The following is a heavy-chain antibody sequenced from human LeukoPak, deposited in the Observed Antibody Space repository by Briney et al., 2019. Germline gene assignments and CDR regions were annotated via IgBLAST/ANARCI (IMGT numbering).Heavy chain of an antibody. CDR2: IRYDGSNK. Sequence: PGGSLRLSCAASGFTFSSYGMHWVRQAPGKGLEWVAFIRYDGSNKYYADSVKGRFTISRDNAKNSLYLQMNSLRAEDTAVYYCARDRGVQLYYYGMDVWGQGTTVTVSS. CDR1: GFTFSSYG. D-gene: IGHD1-1*01. J-gene: IGHJ6*02. CDR3: ARDRGVQLYYYGMDV. V-gene: IGHV3-30*02.